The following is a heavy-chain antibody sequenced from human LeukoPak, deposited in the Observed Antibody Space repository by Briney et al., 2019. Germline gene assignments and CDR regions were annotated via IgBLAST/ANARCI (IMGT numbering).Heavy chain of an antibody. D-gene: IGHD4-17*01. CDR3: ARDGPDYGDFYY. J-gene: IGHJ4*02. CDR1: GFTFSSYA. Sequence: GRSLRLSCAASGFTFSSYAMQWVRQAPGKGLEWVAVISYDGSNKYYADSVKGRFTISRDNSKNTLYLQMNSLRPEDTAVYYCARDGPDYGDFYYWGQGTLVTVSS. CDR2: ISYDGSNK. V-gene: IGHV3-30*04.